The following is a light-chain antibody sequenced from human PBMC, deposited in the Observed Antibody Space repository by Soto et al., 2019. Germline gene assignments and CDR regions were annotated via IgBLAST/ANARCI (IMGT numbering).Light chain of an antibody. CDR1: QSVSNT. CDR2: HAS. CDR3: QQYNDWPPIT. J-gene: IGKJ5*01. Sequence: EIVMTQSPATLSVSPGESATLSCRASQSVSNTLAWYQHTPCQAPRLLIDHASTRATRIPARFSGSGSGTEFTLTISSLQTEEVALYYCQQYNDWPPITFGQGTRLQIK. V-gene: IGKV3-15*01.